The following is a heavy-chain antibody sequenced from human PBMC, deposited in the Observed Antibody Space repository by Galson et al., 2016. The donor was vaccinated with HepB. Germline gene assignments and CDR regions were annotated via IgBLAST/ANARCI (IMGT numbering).Heavy chain of an antibody. V-gene: IGHV3-43*01. CDR2: ISWDGRSP. J-gene: IGHJ6*02. Sequence: SLRLSCAASGFTFDDYTMHWVRQVPGKGLEWVALISWDGRSPDYADSVRGRFTISRDNRQNILYLQMNSLTTEDTALYYCGKDWGSLWESSGKGMAVRGQGTTVIVSS. CDR3: GKDWGSLWESSGKGMAV. D-gene: IGHD3-10*01. CDR1: GFTFDDYT.